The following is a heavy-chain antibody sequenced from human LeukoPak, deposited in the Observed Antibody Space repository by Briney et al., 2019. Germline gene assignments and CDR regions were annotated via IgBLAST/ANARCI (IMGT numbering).Heavy chain of an antibody. J-gene: IGHJ3*02. CDR2: ISSSSSYI. CDR1: GFIVSDNC. V-gene: IGHV3-21*01. Sequence: GGSLRLSCTASGFIVSDNCMNWVRQAPGKGLEWVSSISSSSSYIYYADSVKGRFTISRDNAKNSLYLQMNSLRAEDTAVYYCARGRGYDYVWGSYRRDAFDIWGQGTMVTVSS. CDR3: ARGRGYDYVWGSYRRDAFDI. D-gene: IGHD3-16*02.